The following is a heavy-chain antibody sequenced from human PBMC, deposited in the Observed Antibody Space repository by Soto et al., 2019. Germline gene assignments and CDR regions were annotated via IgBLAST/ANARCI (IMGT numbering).Heavy chain of an antibody. CDR2: IYPSDSDI. V-gene: IGHV5-51*01. CDR3: VRSGTSSGRFSEY. Sequence: GESLKISCKGSGYTFTSYWIGWVRQIPGEGLEWMGVIYPSDSDIRYSPSFQGKVTISADKSITTAYLQWSSLKAADTAMYYCVRSGTSSGRFSEYWGQQTLVTDSS. J-gene: IGHJ4*02. CDR1: GYTFTSYW. D-gene: IGHD2-15*01.